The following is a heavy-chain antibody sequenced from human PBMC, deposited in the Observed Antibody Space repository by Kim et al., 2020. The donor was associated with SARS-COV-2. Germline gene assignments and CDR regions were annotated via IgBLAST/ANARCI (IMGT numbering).Heavy chain of an antibody. V-gene: IGHV3-13*04. J-gene: IGHJ2*01. D-gene: IGHD1-20*01. CDR1: GFTFSSYD. CDR3: ARGPIEEGIRATKGYFDL. CDR2: IGTKADT. Sequence: AGSLRLSCAASGFTFSSYDMHWVRQGTEKGLEWVSSIGTKADTYYPDSVKDRFTISRENAKDSFYLQMNSLRAEDTAVYYCARGPIEEGIRATKGYFDLWGRGTVVTVSS.